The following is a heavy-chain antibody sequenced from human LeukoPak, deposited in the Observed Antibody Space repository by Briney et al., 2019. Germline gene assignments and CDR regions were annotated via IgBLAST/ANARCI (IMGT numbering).Heavy chain of an antibody. CDR3: ARVKGAYSKGLDY. D-gene: IGHD3-16*01. V-gene: IGHV4-34*01. CDR1: GGSFSGYY. Sequence: SETPSLTCAVYGGSFSGYYWSWIRQPPGKGLEWIGEINHSGSTNYNPSFKSRVTISVDTSKNQFSLKLSSVTAADTAVYYCARVKGAYSKGLDYWGQGTLVTVSS. J-gene: IGHJ4*02. CDR2: INHSGST.